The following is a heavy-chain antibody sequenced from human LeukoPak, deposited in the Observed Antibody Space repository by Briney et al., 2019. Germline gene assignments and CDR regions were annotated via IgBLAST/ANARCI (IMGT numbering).Heavy chain of an antibody. V-gene: IGHV1-2*02. D-gene: IGHD3-22*01. CDR1: AYTFTRYY. J-gene: IGHJ4*02. Sequence: ASVKVSCKAFAYTFTRYYMHWVRQAPGQGLEWMGWINPNSGGTNYAQKFQGRVTMTRDTSISTAYMELSRLRSDDTAVYYCARDLLTTGDYWGQGTLVTVSS. CDR3: ARDLLTTGDY. CDR2: INPNSGGT.